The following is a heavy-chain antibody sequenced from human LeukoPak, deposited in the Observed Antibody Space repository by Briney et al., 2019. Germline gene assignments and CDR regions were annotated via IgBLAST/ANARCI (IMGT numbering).Heavy chain of an antibody. V-gene: IGHV1-69*13. CDR1: GGTFSSYA. CDR2: IIPIFGTA. D-gene: IGHD6-13*01. J-gene: IGHJ6*02. Sequence: SVNVSCKASGGTFSSYAISWVRQAPGQGLEWMGGIIPIFGTANYAQKFQGRVTITADESTSTAYMELSSLRSEDTAVYYCARDRRRAAGDYGMDVWGQGTTVTVSS. CDR3: ARDRRRAAGDYGMDV.